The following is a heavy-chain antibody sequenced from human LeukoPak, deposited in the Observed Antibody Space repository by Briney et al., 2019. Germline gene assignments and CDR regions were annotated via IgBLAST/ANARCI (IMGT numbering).Heavy chain of an antibody. V-gene: IGHV3-7*01. J-gene: IGHJ4*02. D-gene: IGHD3-22*01. CDR1: GFTFSSYW. CDR3: ARELMYYYDSSGSTYYFDY. CDR2: IKQDGSEK. Sequence: GGSLRLSCAASGFTFSSYWMSWVRQAPGKGLEWVANIKQDGSEKYYVDSVKGRFTISRDNAKNSLYLQMNSLRAEDTAVYYCARELMYYYDSSGSTYYFDYWGQGTLVTVSS.